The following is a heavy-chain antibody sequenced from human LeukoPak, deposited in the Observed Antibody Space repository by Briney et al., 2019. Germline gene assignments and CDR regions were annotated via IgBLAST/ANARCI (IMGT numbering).Heavy chain of an antibody. D-gene: IGHD2-15*01. CDR1: GDSISSYY. Sequence: PSETLSLTCTVSGDSISSYYWSWIRQPAGKGLEWIGRIYTSGSTTYNPSLKSRVTMSVDTSKNQFSLKLSSVTAADTAVYYCARGLGYCSGDSCLAFDYWGQGTLVTVSS. CDR3: ARGLGYCSGDSCLAFDY. V-gene: IGHV4-4*07. J-gene: IGHJ4*02. CDR2: IYTSGST.